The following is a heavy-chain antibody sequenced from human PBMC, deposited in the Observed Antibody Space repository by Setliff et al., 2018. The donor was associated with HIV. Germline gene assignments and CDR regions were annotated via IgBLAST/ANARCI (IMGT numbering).Heavy chain of an antibody. Sequence: SETLSLTCTVSGGSISSSSYYWGWIRQPPGKGLEWIGSIYYSGSTYYSPSLKSRVTISVDTSKNQFSLNLRSVTAADTAVYFCVNSGYDGDYYYYYMDVWGKGTTVTVSS. CDR1: GGSISSSSYY. CDR2: IYYSGST. J-gene: IGHJ6*03. CDR3: VNSGYDGDYYYYYMDV. V-gene: IGHV4-39*01. D-gene: IGHD5-12*01.